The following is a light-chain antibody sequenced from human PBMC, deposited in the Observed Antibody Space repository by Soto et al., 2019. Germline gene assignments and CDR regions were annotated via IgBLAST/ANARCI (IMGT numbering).Light chain of an antibody. Sequence: EIVLTQSPPTLSVSPGERATLSCRASQSVSSNLAWYQQKPGQAPRLLIYGASTRATGIPARFSGRGSATEFTLTISSLQSEDSAVYYCQQCNDWPHTFGQGTKLEIK. CDR2: GAS. CDR3: QQCNDWPHT. CDR1: QSVSSN. V-gene: IGKV3-15*01. J-gene: IGKJ2*01.